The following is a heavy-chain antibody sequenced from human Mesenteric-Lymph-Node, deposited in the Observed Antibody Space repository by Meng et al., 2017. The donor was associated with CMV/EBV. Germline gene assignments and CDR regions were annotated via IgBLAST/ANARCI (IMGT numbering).Heavy chain of an antibody. Sequence: ASVKVSCKASGYTFTSYDINWVRQATGQGLEWMGWMNPNSGNTGYAQKFQGRVTMTRNTSIRTAYMELSSLRSEDTAVYYCLRFLAHGGGFDPWGQGTLVTVSS. CDR2: MNPNSGNT. D-gene: IGHD3-3*01. V-gene: IGHV1-8*01. CDR1: GYTFTSYD. J-gene: IGHJ5*02. CDR3: LRFLAHGGGFDP.